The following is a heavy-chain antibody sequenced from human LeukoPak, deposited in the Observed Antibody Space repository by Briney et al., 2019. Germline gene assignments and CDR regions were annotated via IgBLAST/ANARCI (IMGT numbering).Heavy chain of an antibody. CDR3: ARGSDRTYYYYYYMDV. J-gene: IGHJ6*03. CDR1: GGSITGYY. Sequence: PSETLSLTCTVSGGSITGYYWSWIRQPAGKGLEWIGRIYTSGSTNYNPSLKSRVTMSVDTSKNQFSLKLSSVTAADTAVHYCARGSDRTYYYYYYMDVWGKGTTVTVSS. V-gene: IGHV4-4*07. CDR2: IYTSGST. D-gene: IGHD2-21*02.